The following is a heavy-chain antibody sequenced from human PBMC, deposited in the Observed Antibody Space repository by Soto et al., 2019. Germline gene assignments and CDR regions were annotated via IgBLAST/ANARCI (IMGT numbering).Heavy chain of an antibody. CDR3: ARESSGSSSMYG. V-gene: IGHV1-8*01. CDR1: GYTFTRYD. J-gene: IGHJ6*02. Sequence: ASVKVSCKASGYTFTRYDINWVRQATGQGLEWMGWMNPNSGNTGYAQKFQGRVAMTRNTSISTAYMELSSLRSEDTAVYYCARESSGSSSMYGWGQATKFTLAS. CDR2: MNPNSGNT. D-gene: IGHD1-26*01.